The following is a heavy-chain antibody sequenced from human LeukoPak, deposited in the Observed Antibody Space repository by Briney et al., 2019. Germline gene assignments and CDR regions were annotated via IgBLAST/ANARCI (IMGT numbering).Heavy chain of an antibody. D-gene: IGHD5-24*01. CDR2: LNPSGGSS. CDR3: ASVYKHGMDV. J-gene: IGHJ6*02. Sequence: ASVKVSCKASGYTVTSDYMHWVRQAPGQGLEWMAILNPSGGSSNYAQKFQGRATLTRATSTGTVYMELSSLRSEDTAVYYCASVYKHGMDVWGQGTTVIVSS. CDR1: GYTVTSDY. V-gene: IGHV1-46*01.